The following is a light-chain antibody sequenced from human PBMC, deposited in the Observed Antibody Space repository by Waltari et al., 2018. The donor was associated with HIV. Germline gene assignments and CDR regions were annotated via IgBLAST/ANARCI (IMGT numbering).Light chain of an antibody. CDR2: NDN. CDR3: AAWDDRLNGWV. CDR1: SSNIGRNT. J-gene: IGLJ3*02. Sequence: QSVLTQPPSASGTPGQTVTISCSGSSSNIGRNTLNWFQNLPGTAPKHLIYNDNQRPSGVPDRFSGSKSGTSASLAISGLQSEDEADYTCAAWDDRLNGWVFGGGTKLTVL. V-gene: IGLV1-44*01.